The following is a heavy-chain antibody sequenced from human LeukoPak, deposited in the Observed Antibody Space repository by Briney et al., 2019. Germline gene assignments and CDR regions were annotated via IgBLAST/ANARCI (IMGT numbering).Heavy chain of an antibody. CDR3: AKAEGYDILTGLDY. J-gene: IGHJ4*02. V-gene: IGHV3-74*01. CDR2: VNSDGSTT. D-gene: IGHD3-9*01. CDR1: GFPFSNYW. Sequence: PGGSLRLSCAASGFPFSNYWMHWVRQAPGKGLVWVSRVNSDGSTTNYADSVKGRFTISRDNSKNTLYLQMNSLRTEDTAVYYCAKAEGYDILTGLDYWGQGTLVTVSS.